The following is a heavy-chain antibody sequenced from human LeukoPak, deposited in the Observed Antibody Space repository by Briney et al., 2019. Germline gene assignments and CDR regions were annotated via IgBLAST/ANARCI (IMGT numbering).Heavy chain of an antibody. Sequence: PSETLSLTCTVSSGSISSSSYYWGWIRQPPGKGLEWIGSIYYSGSTNYNPSLKSRVTISVDTSKNQFSLKLSSVTAADTAVYYCASGHSGRGDYWGQGTLVTVSS. V-gene: IGHV4-39*07. D-gene: IGHD1-26*01. CDR3: ASGHSGRGDY. J-gene: IGHJ4*02. CDR1: SGSISSSSYY. CDR2: IYYSGST.